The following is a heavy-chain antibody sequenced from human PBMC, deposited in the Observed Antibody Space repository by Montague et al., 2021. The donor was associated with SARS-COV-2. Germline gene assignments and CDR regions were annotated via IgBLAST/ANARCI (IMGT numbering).Heavy chain of an antibody. CDR2: IYYSGST. V-gene: IGHV4-59*01. Sequence: SETLSLTCTVSGGSISSYYWSWIRQPPGKGLEWIGNIYYSGSTXXXPPXKGRVTISVDTSKNQFSLKLSSVTAADTAVYYCARGSGWMGNAFDIWGQGTMVTVSS. CDR3: ARGSGWMGNAFDI. J-gene: IGHJ3*02. D-gene: IGHD6-19*01. CDR1: GGSISSYY.